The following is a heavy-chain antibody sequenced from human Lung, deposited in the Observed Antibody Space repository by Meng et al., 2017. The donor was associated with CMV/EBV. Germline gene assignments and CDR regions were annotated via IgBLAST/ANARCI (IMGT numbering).Heavy chain of an antibody. V-gene: IGHV1-2*06. CDR1: GFNFYGFY. Sequence: SVKVSXKTSGFNFYGFYIHWVRRAPGQGLEWMGRINPKNGDPKYAQRFEGRVSMTTDTSITTVYMELRSLRSDDTAFYYCTRRPLGSTRPFDYWGQGTLVTVSS. CDR2: INPKNGDP. CDR3: TRRPLGSTRPFDY. J-gene: IGHJ4*02. D-gene: IGHD1-26*01.